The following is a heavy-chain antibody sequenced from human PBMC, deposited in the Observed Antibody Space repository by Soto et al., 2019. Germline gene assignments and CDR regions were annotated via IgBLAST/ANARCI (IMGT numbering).Heavy chain of an antibody. Sequence: SETLSLTCTVSGGSISSGGYYWSWIRQHPGKGLEWIGYIYYSGSTYYNPSLKSRVTISVDTSKNQFSLKLSSVTAADTAVYYCAREGTHDYGDYFDYWGQGTLVTVSS. CDR2: IYYSGST. J-gene: IGHJ4*02. D-gene: IGHD4-17*01. V-gene: IGHV4-31*03. CDR3: AREGTHDYGDYFDY. CDR1: GGSISSGGYY.